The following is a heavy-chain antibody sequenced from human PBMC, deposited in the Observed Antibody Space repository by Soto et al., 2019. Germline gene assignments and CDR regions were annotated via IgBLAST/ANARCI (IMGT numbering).Heavy chain of an antibody. J-gene: IGHJ4*02. CDR2: INHSGST. D-gene: IGHD3-10*01. V-gene: IGHV4-34*01. CDR3: ARGGRRGVRGVIPLDY. Sequence: SETLSLTCAVYGGSFSGYYWSWIRQPPGKGLEWIGEINHSGSTNYNPSLKSRVTISVDTSKNQFSLKLSSVTAADTAVYYCARGGRRGVRGVIPLDYWGQGTLVTVSS. CDR1: GGSFSGYY.